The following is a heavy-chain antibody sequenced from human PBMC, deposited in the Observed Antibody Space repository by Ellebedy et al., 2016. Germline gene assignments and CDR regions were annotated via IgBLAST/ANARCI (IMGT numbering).Heavy chain of an antibody. CDR3: ARDGYNLWNYYGMDV. Sequence: GESLKISCKGSGYSFTSYWIGWVRQMPGKGLEWMGIIYPGDSDTRYSPSFQGQVTISADKSISTAYLQWSSLKASDTAMYYCARDGYNLWNYYGMDVWGQGTTVTVSS. CDR2: IYPGDSDT. D-gene: IGHD5-24*01. J-gene: IGHJ6*02. V-gene: IGHV5-51*01. CDR1: GYSFTSYW.